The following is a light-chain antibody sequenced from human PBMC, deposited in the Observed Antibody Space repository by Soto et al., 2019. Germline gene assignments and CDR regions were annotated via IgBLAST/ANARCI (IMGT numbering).Light chain of an antibody. CDR1: QNINNW. CDR3: QQYNSYSRGT. V-gene: IGKV1-5*03. J-gene: IGKJ1*01. CDR2: TAS. Sequence: DIQMTQSPSTLSASVGDRVTITCRASQNINNWLAWYQQKPGKVPKLLIYTASSLESGVPSRFGGSGSGTEFTLTISCLQPDDFATYYCQQYNSYSRGTFGQGTKVEIK.